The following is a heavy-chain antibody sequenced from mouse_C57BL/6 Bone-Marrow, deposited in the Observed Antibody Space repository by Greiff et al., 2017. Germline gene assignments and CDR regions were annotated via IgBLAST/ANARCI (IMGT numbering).Heavy chain of an antibody. V-gene: IGHV1-55*01. J-gene: IGHJ4*01. CDR3: AILLLRFYYAMDY. D-gene: IGHD1-1*01. CDR1: GYTFTSYW. CDR2: IYPGSGST. Sequence: QVHVKQPGAELVKPGASVKMSCKASGYTFTSYWITWVKQRPGQGLEWIGDIYPGSGSTNYNEKFKSKATLTVDTSSSTAYMQLSRLSSEDSAVYYCAILLLRFYYAMDYWGQGTSVTVSS.